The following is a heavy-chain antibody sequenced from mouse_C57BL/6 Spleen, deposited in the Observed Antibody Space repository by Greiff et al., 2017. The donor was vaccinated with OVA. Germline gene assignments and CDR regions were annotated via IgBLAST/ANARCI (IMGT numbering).Heavy chain of an antibody. V-gene: IGHV1-81*01. J-gene: IGHJ2*01. D-gene: IGHD3-2*02. CDR3: ARGGSSGLRGDY. Sequence: QVQLQQSGAELARPGASVKLSCKASGYTFTSYGISWAKQRTGQGLEWIGEIYPRSGNTYYNEKFKGKATLTADKSSSTAYMKLRSLTSEDSAVYFCARGGSSGLRGDYWGQGTTLTVSS. CDR2: IYPRSGNT. CDR1: GYTFTSYG.